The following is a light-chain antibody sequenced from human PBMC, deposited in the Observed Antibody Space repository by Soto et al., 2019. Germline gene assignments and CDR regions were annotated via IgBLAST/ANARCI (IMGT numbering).Light chain of an antibody. CDR1: QSISTN. CDR3: QQYDTWTWT. V-gene: IGKV3-15*01. Sequence: EIVLTQSPGTLSLSPGERATLSCRASQSISTNLAWYQQRPGQAPRLLIYGASTRATGIPARFSASGSGTEFTLTISSLQSEDFAVYYCQQYDTWTWTFGQGTKVDIK. CDR2: GAS. J-gene: IGKJ1*01.